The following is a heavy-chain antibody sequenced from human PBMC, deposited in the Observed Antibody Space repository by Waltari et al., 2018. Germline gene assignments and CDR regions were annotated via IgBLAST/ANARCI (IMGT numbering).Heavy chain of an antibody. Sequence: QVQLQQWGAGLLKPSETLSLTRAVYGGSFSGYYWSWIRQPPGKGLEWIGEINHSGSTNYNPSLKSRVTISVDTSKNQFSLKLSSVTAADTAVYYCARGLGIFGVVIISAYFDYWGQGTLVTVSS. CDR2: INHSGST. V-gene: IGHV4-34*01. D-gene: IGHD3-3*01. CDR3: ARGLGIFGVVIISAYFDY. J-gene: IGHJ4*02. CDR1: GGSFSGYY.